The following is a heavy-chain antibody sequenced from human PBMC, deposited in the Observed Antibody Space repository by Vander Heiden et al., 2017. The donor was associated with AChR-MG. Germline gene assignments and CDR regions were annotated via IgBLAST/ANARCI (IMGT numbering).Heavy chain of an antibody. CDR3: AKDMKDSSGYFPYFDY. D-gene: IGHD3-22*01. CDR2: ISWNSGNI. V-gene: IGHV3-9*02. CDR1: GFTSDDYA. J-gene: IGHJ4*02. Sequence: EVQLVESGGGLVQPGRSLRLSCAASGFTSDDYAMHWVRQAPGKGLEWVSGISWNSGNIGYADSVKGRFTISRDNAKNSLYLQMNSLRAEDTALYYCAKDMKDSSGYFPYFDYWGQGTLVTVSS.